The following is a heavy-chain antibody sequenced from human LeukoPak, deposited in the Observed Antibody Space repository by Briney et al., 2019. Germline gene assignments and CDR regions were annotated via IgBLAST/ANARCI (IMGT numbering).Heavy chain of an antibody. CDR2: INNSGDTI. CDR1: GFTFSTYE. J-gene: IGHJ4*02. CDR3: ASGAQSDY. Sequence: GGSLRLSCAASGFTFSTYEMNWVRQAPGKGLEWVSSINNSGDTIYYADSVKGRFTISRDNSKNSLYLQMNSLRAEDTAVYYCASGAQSDYWGQGTLVTVSS. V-gene: IGHV3-48*03. D-gene: IGHD1-26*01.